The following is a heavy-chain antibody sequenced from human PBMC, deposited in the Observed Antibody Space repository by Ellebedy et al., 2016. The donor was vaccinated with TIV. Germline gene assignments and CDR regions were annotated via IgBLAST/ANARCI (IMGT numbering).Heavy chain of an antibody. D-gene: IGHD4-11*01. CDR3: ARGGTTVTTVEDY. V-gene: IGHV3-74*01. Sequence: GESLKISCEASGFTFSNHWMHWVRQAPGKGLVWVSRINSDGSSTDYADSVKGRFTISRDNAKNTLHLQMNSLRAEDTAVYYCARGGTTVTTVEDYWGQGTLVIVSS. CDR1: GFTFSNHW. J-gene: IGHJ4*02. CDR2: INSDGSST.